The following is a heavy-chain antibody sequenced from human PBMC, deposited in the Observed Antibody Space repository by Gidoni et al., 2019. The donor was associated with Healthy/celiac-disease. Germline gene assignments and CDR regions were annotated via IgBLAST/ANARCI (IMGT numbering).Heavy chain of an antibody. D-gene: IGHD6-13*01. J-gene: IGHJ4*02. CDR1: GFTFSSYG. Sequence: QVQLVESGGGVVQPGRSLRLSCAASGFTFSSYGMHWVRQAPGKGLEWVAVIWYDGSNKYYADSVKGRFTISRDNSKNTLYLQMNSLRAEDTAVYYCARDYAVAAAAPGIDYWGQGTLVTVSS. V-gene: IGHV3-33*01. CDR3: ARDYAVAAAAPGIDY. CDR2: IWYDGSNK.